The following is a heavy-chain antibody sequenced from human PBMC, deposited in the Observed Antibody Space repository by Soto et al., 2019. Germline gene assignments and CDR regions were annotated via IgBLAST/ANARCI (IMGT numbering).Heavy chain of an antibody. Sequence: QVQLVESGGGVVQPGRSLRLSCAASGFTFSSYGIHWVRQAPGKGLEWVAVISYDGSNKYYADSVKGRFTISRDISKNTVYLQMNRLASEDTAVYYCAKVTALVVSLGDSFDIWGHGTMVTVSS. V-gene: IGHV3-30*18. J-gene: IGHJ3*02. CDR2: ISYDGSNK. D-gene: IGHD2-15*01. CDR3: AKVTALVVSLGDSFDI. CDR1: GFTFSSYG.